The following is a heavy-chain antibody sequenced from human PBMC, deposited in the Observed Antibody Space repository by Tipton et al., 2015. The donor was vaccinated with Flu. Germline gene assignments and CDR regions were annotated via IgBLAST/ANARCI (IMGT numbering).Heavy chain of an antibody. CDR2: INTDGSST. CDR1: GFTFSGYW. CDR3: ARGAGGYSYG. J-gene: IGHJ4*02. Sequence: CAASGFTFSGYWMHWVRQAPGKGLVWVSRINTDGSSTNYADSVKGRFTISRDNANNTLYLQMNSLRAEDTALYYCARGAGGYSYGWGQGTLVTVSS. V-gene: IGHV3-74*01. D-gene: IGHD5-18*01.